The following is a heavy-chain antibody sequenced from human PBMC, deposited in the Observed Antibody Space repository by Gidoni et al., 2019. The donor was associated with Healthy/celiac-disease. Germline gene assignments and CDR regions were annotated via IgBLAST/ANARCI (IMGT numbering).Heavy chain of an antibody. J-gene: IGHJ6*02. D-gene: IGHD3-3*01. CDR1: GFTFSSYS. CDR2: SSSSSSYI. CDR3: AREGDLEWLSPYYDYYGMDV. Sequence: EVQLVESGGGLVKPGGSLRPPCAASGFTFSSYSMNWVRQAPGKGLEWVSSSSSSSSYIYYADSVKGRFTISRDNAKNSLYLQMNSLRAEDTAVYYCAREGDLEWLSPYYDYYGMDVWGQGTTVTVSS. V-gene: IGHV3-21*01.